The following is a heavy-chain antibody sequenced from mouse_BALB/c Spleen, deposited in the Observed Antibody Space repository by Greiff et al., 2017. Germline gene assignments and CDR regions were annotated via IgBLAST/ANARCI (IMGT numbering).Heavy chain of an antibody. CDR1: GYTFTSYW. J-gene: IGHJ3*01. CDR2: INPSTGYT. D-gene: IGHD2-1*01. Sequence: QVQLKESGAELAKPGASVKMSCKASGYTFTSYWMHWVKQRPGQGLEWIGYINPSTGYTEYNQKFKDKATLTADKSSSTAYMQLSSLTSEDSAVYYCARSRDLLPFAYWGQGTLVTVSA. CDR3: ARSRDLLPFAY. V-gene: IGHV1-7*01.